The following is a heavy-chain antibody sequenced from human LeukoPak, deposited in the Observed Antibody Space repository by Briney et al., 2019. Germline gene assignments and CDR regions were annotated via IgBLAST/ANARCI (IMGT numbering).Heavy chain of an antibody. Sequence: ASVKVSCKASGYTFTSYDINWVRQATGQGLEWMGWMNPNSGNTGYAQKFQGRVTMTRNTSISTAYMELSSLRSEDTAVYYYARGLRGTGRNYYYYMDVWGKGTTVTVSS. CDR3: ARGLRGTGRNYYYYMDV. D-gene: IGHD3-16*01. V-gene: IGHV1-8*01. CDR1: GYTFTSYD. J-gene: IGHJ6*03. CDR2: MNPNSGNT.